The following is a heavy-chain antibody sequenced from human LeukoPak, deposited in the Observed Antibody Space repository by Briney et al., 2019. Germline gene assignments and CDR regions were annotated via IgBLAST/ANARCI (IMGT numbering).Heavy chain of an antibody. CDR3: ARPTDGDSTRYGMDV. V-gene: IGHV3-53*01. Sequence: GGSLRLSCAASGFVVGGNYMSWVRQAPGKGLERVSVIYSGGSTYYADSVKGRFSTSRDSSTSTLFLQMDSLRVEDTAMYYCARPTDGDSTRYGMDVWGQGTTVIVSS. CDR1: GFVVGGNY. D-gene: IGHD2-21*02. CDR2: IYSGGST. J-gene: IGHJ6*02.